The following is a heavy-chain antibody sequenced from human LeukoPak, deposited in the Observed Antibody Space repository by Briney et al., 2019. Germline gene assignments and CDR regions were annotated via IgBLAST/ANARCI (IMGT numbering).Heavy chain of an antibody. Sequence: GGSLRLSCAASGFTFSDYYMIWLRQATGRGLEWVSYICGSSSYTYYSDSVKGRFTISRDNAKNSLYLQMNSLRAEDTAVYYCARGRTYGSGSYPPFDSWGQGTLVTVSS. J-gene: IGHJ4*02. CDR3: ARGRTYGSGSYPPFDS. CDR2: ICGSSSYT. CDR1: GFTFSDYY. D-gene: IGHD3-10*01. V-gene: IGHV3-11*03.